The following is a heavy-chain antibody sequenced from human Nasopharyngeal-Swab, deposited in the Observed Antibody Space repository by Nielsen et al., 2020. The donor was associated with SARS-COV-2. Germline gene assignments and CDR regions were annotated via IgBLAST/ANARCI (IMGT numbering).Heavy chain of an antibody. CDR1: GFTFSSYW. J-gene: IGHJ4*02. CDR3: ARAVAGATDY. D-gene: IGHD1-26*01. Sequence: GEFLKISCAASGFTFSSYWMSWVRQAPGKGLEWVANIKQDGSEKYYVDSVKGRFTISRDNAKNSLYLQMNSLRAEDTAIYFCARAVAGATDYWGQGTLVTVSS. V-gene: IGHV3-7*03. CDR2: IKQDGSEK.